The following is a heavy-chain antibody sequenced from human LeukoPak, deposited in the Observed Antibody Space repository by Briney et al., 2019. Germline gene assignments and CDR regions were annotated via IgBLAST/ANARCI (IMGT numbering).Heavy chain of an antibody. D-gene: IGHD3-22*01. CDR2: IWYDGSNK. V-gene: IGHV3-33*01. J-gene: IGHJ4*02. CDR1: GFTFSSYG. Sequence: GGPLRLSCAASGFTFSSYGMHWAPQAPGKGLEWVAVIWYDGSNKYYADSVKGRFTISRDNSKNTLYLQMNSLRAEDTAVYYCASGSSGYPPYWGQGTLVTVSS. CDR3: ASGSSGYPPY.